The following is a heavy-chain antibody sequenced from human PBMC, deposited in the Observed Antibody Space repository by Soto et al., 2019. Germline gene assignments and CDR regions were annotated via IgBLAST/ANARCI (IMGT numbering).Heavy chain of an antibody. J-gene: IGHJ4*02. CDR2: ISYDGSNK. CDR3: AKDLIIPGSSSTEFDY. Sequence: GGSLRLSCAASGFTFSSYAMSWVRQAPGKGLEWVAVISYDGSNKYYADSVKGRFTISRDNSKNTLYLQMNSLRAEDTAVYYCAKDLIIPGSSSTEFDYWGQGTLVTVSS. V-gene: IGHV3-30*18. D-gene: IGHD6-13*01. CDR1: GFTFSSYA.